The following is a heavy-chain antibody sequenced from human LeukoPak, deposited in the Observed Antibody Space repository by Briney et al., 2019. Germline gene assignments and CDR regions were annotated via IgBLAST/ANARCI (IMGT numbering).Heavy chain of an antibody. CDR1: GGSISRYY. J-gene: IGHJ3*02. CDR3: ARDYYDSSGYNGPPDAFDI. D-gene: IGHD3-22*01. Sequence: SETLSLTCTVSGGSISRYYWSWIRQPPGKGLEWIGYIYYSGSTNYNPSLKSRVTISVDTSKNQFSLKLSSVTAADTAVYYCARDYYDSSGYNGPPDAFDIWGQGTMVTVSS. CDR2: IYYSGST. V-gene: IGHV4-59*01.